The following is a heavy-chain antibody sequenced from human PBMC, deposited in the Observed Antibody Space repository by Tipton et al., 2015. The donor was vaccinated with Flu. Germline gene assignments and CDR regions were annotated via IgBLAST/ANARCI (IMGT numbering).Heavy chain of an antibody. Sequence: TLSLTCAVSGYSVSSGFYWGWIRQPPGKGLEWIGTIYHSGSPNYNPSLKSRVTISEDTSKNQFSLTLNSVTAADTAMYYCAGYSSSVATYWYFDLWGRGTLVTVSS. CDR2: IYHSGSP. D-gene: IGHD6-6*01. J-gene: IGHJ2*01. CDR1: GYSVSSGFY. CDR3: AGYSSSVATYWYFDL. V-gene: IGHV4-38-2*01.